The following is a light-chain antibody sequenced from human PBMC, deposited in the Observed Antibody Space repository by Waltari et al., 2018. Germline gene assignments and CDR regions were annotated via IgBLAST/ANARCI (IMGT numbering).Light chain of an antibody. J-gene: IGLJ3*02. V-gene: IGLV2-8*01. CDR3: SSFAGSDNLGV. Sequence: QSALTQPPSASGSPGQSVTISCTGTSSDVGAYNYVSWYQKHPGKAPKLIIYDVNERPSGVPNRFSGSKSGNTASLTVSGLQADDEADYYCSSFAGSDNLGVFGGGTKLTVL. CDR1: SSDVGAYNY. CDR2: DVN.